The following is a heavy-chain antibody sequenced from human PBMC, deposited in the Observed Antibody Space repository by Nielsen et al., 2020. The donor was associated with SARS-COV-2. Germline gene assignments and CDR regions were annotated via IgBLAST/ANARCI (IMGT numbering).Heavy chain of an antibody. Sequence: WIRQPPGKGLEWIGSIHYSGSTYYNPSLKSRVTISVDTSKNQFSLKLSSVTAADTAVYYCARYVKGGSYDFWSGYWAGHVDYWGQGTLVTVSS. D-gene: IGHD3-3*01. CDR2: IHYSGST. J-gene: IGHJ4*02. V-gene: IGHV4-39*07. CDR3: ARYVKGGSYDFWSGYWAGHVDY.